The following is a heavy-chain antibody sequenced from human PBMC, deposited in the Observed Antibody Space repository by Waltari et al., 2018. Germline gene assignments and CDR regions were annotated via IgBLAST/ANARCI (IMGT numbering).Heavy chain of an antibody. D-gene: IGHD5-18*01. CDR3: ARWDTAMVD. CDR2: IRGGAPGT. J-gene: IGHJ4*02. Sequence: EVQLLESGGGFVQPGGSLSLACAASGFTFRRDSMSWFRQTPEKGLEWVSEIRGGAPGTYYADSVNGRFTTSRDDSRSTLYLQMNSLRVEDTAVYYCARWDTAMVDWGQGTLVTVSS. CDR1: GFTFRRDS. V-gene: IGHV3-23*01.